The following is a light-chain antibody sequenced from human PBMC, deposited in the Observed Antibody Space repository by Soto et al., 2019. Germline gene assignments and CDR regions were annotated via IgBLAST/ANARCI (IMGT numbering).Light chain of an antibody. V-gene: IGLV2-14*01. J-gene: IGLJ1*01. CDR1: SSDVGGYNY. CDR3: SSYTSSSTS. Sequence: QSALTQPASVSGSPGQSITISCTGTSSDVGGYNYVSWYQQHPSKAPKLMIYDVSNRPSGVSNRFSGSKSGNTAFLTISGLQAEDEADYYCSSYTSSSTSFGTGTKVTVL. CDR2: DVS.